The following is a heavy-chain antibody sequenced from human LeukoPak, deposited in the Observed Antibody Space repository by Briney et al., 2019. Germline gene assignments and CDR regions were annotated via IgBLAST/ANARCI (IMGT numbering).Heavy chain of an antibody. J-gene: IGHJ4*02. Sequence: GASVKVSCKASGYTFTGYYMHWVRRAPGQGLEWMGWMNPNSGNTAYAQNFQGRVTITRNTSISTAYMELSSLRSEDTAVYYCAREDYYDSGSNDYWGQGTLVTVSS. V-gene: IGHV1-8*03. D-gene: IGHD3-22*01. CDR1: GYTFTGYY. CDR3: AREDYYDSGSNDY. CDR2: MNPNSGNT.